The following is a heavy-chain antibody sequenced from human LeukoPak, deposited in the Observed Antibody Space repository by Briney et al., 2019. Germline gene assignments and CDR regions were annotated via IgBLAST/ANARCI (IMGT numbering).Heavy chain of an antibody. J-gene: IGHJ4*02. V-gene: IGHV1-2*02. CDR1: GYTLTGYY. CDR3: ANSLSSGGINDY. Sequence: ASVNVSCKASGYTLTGYYMHWVRQSPGQGLEYMGWINPNSGGTNYAQKFQGRVTMTRDTSISSAYMELSRLRSDDTAMYYCANSLSSGGINDYWGQGTLVTVSS. CDR2: INPNSGGT. D-gene: IGHD3-22*01.